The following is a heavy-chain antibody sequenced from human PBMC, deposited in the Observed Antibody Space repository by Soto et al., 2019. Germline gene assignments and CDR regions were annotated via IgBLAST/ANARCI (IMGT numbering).Heavy chain of an antibody. D-gene: IGHD2-2*01. CDR3: ARDPPGIPKWFDS. CDR2: ISSSGSIV. J-gene: IGHJ5*01. V-gene: IGHV3-48*02. Sequence: GGSLRLSCAASGFTFSGYGMNWVRQAPGKGLEWVSCISSSGSIVYYADSVKGRFTISRDNAKNSLFLQIDSLRDEDTAVYYCARDPPGIPKWFDSWGQGTLVSLSS. CDR1: GFTFSGYG.